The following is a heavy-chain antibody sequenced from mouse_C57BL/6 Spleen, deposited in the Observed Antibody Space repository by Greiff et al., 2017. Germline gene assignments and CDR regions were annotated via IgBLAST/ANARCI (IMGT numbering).Heavy chain of an antibody. CDR3: ASIYYYDYYAMDY. CDR1: GYSFTDYN. V-gene: IGHV1-39*01. J-gene: IGHJ4*01. D-gene: IGHD1-1*01. CDR2: INPNYGTT. Sequence: EVQLQQSGPELVKPGASVKISCKASGYSFTDYNMNWVKQSNGKSLEWIGVINPNYGTTSYNQKFKGKATLTVDQSSSTAYMQLNSLTSEDSAVYYGASIYYYDYYAMDYWGQGTSVTVSS.